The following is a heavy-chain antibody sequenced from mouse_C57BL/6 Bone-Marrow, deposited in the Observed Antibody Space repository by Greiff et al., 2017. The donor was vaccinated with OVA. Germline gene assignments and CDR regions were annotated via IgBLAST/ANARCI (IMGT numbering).Heavy chain of an antibody. CDR2: ISDGGSYT. J-gene: IGHJ2*01. CDR3: ARELYYLDY. V-gene: IGHV5-4*01. Sequence: EVKLMESGGGLVKPGGSLKLSCAASGFTFSSYAMSWVRQTPEKRLEWVATISDGGSYTYYPDNVKGRFTISRDNAKNNLYLQMSHLKSEDTAMYDCARELYYLDYWGQGTTRTVSS. CDR1: GFTFSSYA.